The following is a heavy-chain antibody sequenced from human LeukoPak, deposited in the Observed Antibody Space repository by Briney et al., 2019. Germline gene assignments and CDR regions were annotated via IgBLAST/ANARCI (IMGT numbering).Heavy chain of an antibody. CDR3: ARTTSDTIFGVVISGFDP. CDR1: GYTFTSYY. CDR2: INPSGGST. D-gene: IGHD3-3*01. V-gene: IGHV1-46*01. Sequence: ASVKVSCKASGYTFTSYYMHWVRQAPGQGLEWMGIINPSGGSTSYAQKFQGRVTMTRDTSTSTVYMELSSLGSEDTAVYYCARTTSDTIFGVVISGFDPWGQGTLVTVSS. J-gene: IGHJ5*02.